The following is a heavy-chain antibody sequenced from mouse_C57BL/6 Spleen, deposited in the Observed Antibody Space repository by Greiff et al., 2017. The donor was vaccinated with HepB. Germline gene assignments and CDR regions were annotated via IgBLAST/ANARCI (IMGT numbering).Heavy chain of an antibody. CDR3: ARDYYGSSSFAY. CDR2: IYPGSGST. D-gene: IGHD1-1*01. J-gene: IGHJ3*01. CDR1: GYTFPSYW. Sequence: VQLQQPGAELVKPGASVKMSCKASGYTFPSYWITWVKQRPGQGLEWIGDIYPGSGSTNYNEKFKSKATLTVDTSSSTAYMQLSSLTSEDSAVYYCARDYYGSSSFAYWGQGTLVTVSA. V-gene: IGHV1-55*01.